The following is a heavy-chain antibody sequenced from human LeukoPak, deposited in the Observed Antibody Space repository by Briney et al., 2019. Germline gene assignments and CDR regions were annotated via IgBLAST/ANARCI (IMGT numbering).Heavy chain of an antibody. J-gene: IGHJ5*02. CDR3: ARGGTIFGIGFDP. D-gene: IGHD3-3*01. V-gene: IGHV4-39*07. CDR1: GGSISSSSYY. CDR2: IYYSGST. Sequence: SETLSLTCTVSGGSISSSSYYWGWIRQPPGKGLEWIGSIYYSGSTYYNPSLKSRVTISVDTSKNQFSLKLSSVTAADTAVYYCARGGTIFGIGFDPWGQGTLVTVPS.